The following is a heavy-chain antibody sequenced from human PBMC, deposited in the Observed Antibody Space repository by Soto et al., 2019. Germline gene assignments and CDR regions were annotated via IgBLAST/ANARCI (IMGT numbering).Heavy chain of an antibody. D-gene: IGHD2-21*01. Sequence: QLQLQESGSGLVKPSQTLSLSCAVSGGSISSGGYSWSWIRQPPGKGLEWIGYIYHSGSTYYNPSLKSRVTISVDRSKNQFSLNLSSVTAADSAVYYCAGVRGPYCGGECYPPTPNWLDPWGQGTLVTVSS. CDR1: GGSISSGGYS. CDR2: IYHSGST. CDR3: AGVRGPYCGGECYPPTPNWLDP. J-gene: IGHJ5*02. V-gene: IGHV4-30-2*01.